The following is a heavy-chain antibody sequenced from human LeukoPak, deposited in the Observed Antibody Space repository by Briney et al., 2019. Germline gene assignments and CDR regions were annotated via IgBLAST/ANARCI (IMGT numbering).Heavy chain of an antibody. CDR1: GFTFSSYG. CDR3: AKGFRGAFTWYFDY. CDR2: IRYDGSNK. D-gene: IGHD3-16*01. J-gene: IGHJ4*02. V-gene: IGHV3-30*02. Sequence: PGGSLRLSCAASGFTFSSYGMHWVRQAPGKGLEWVAFIRYDGSNKYYADSVKGRFTISRDNPKNTLYLQMNSLRAEDTAVYYCAKGFRGAFTWYFDYWGQGTLVTVSS.